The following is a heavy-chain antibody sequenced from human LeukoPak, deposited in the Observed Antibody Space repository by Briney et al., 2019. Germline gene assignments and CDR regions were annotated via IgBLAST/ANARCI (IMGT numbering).Heavy chain of an antibody. Sequence: TSETLSLTCTVSGGSISSYYWSWIRQPAGKGLEWIGRIYTSGSTNYNPSLKSRVTMSVDTSKNQFSLKLSSVTAADTAVYYCARGGIAVAGWVDYYYYGMDVWGQGTTVTVSS. D-gene: IGHD6-19*01. CDR3: ARGGIAVAGWVDYYYYGMDV. CDR2: IYTSGST. V-gene: IGHV4-4*07. J-gene: IGHJ6*02. CDR1: GGSISSYY.